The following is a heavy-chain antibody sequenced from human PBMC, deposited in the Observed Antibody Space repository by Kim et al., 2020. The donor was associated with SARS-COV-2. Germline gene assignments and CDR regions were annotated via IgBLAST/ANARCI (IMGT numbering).Heavy chain of an antibody. J-gene: IGHJ5*02. CDR3: ARGPGYSSSWYGARNWFDP. D-gene: IGHD6-13*01. Sequence: SETLSLTCAVYGGSFSGYYWSWIRQPPGKGLEWIGEINHSGSTNYNPSLKSRVTISVDTSKNQFSLKLSSVTAADTAVYYCARGPGYSSSWYGARNWFDPGGQGTLVTGSS. CDR2: INHSGST. V-gene: IGHV4-34*01. CDR1: GGSFSGYY.